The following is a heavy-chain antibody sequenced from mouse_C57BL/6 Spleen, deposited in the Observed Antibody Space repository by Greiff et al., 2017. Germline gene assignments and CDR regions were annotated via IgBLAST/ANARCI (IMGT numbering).Heavy chain of an antibody. D-gene: IGHD1-1*02. CDR2: FYPGGGSI. V-gene: IGHV1-62-2*01. Sequence: VQLQQSGAELVKPGASVKLSCKASGYTFTAYTIHWVKQRSGKGLEWIGWFYPGGGSIKYNEKFKDKATLTADKPSSAVYMELSRLTSEDSAVYFCARQIYGFDYWGQGTTLTVSS. J-gene: IGHJ2*01. CDR3: ARQIYGFDY. CDR1: GYTFTAYT.